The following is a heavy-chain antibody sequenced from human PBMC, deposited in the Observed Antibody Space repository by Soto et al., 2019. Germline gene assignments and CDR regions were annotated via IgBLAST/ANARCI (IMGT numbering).Heavy chain of an antibody. Sequence: SATLSLTCTVSGVSISSYYWNWIRQTPGKGLEWIGYIYYTGSTYYNPSLRSRVTMSIDTSQNQFSLNLTSVTTADTAVYYCARDKFTGLFDYWGQGTLVTVSS. V-gene: IGHV4-59*12. J-gene: IGHJ4*02. CDR3: ARDKFTGLFDY. CDR2: IYYTGST. CDR1: GVSISSYY. D-gene: IGHD2-8*02.